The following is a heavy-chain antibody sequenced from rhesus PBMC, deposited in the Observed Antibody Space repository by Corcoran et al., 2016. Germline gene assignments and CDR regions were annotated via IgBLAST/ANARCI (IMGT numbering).Heavy chain of an antibody. CDR1: GYSISSNY. CDR3: ARGTYSGYGDLYY. D-gene: IGHD5-24*01. V-gene: IGHV4-147*01. CDR2: NYGSTGST. J-gene: IGHJ4*01. Sequence: QVQLQESGPGLVKPSETLSPTCAVSGYSISSNYWSWIRQPPGKGLEWIGYNYGSTGSTYYHPSLKSRVTISTDTSKNQFSLKLSSVTAADTAVYYCARGTYSGYGDLYYWGQGVLVTVSS.